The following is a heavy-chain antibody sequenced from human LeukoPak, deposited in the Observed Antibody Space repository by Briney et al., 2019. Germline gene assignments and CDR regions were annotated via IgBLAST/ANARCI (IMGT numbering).Heavy chain of an antibody. CDR1: GGSISSSSYY. Sequence: SETLSLTCTVSGGSISSSSYYWGWIRQTPGKGLEWIGSIYYSGSTYYNPSLKSRVTISVDTSKNQFSLKLSSVTAADTAVYYCARVKKGYCGGDCYLGYWGQGTLVTVSS. D-gene: IGHD2-21*02. J-gene: IGHJ4*02. CDR2: IYYSGST. V-gene: IGHV4-39*07. CDR3: ARVKKGYCGGDCYLGY.